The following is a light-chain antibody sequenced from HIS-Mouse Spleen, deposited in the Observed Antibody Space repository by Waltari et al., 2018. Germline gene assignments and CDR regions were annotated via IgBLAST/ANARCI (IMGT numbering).Light chain of an antibody. J-gene: IGLJ2*01. CDR2: GKN. Sequence: SSELTQDPAVSVALGQTVRITCQGDSLRSYYASWYQQNAGQAPVLVIYGKNNRPSGIPDRFSGYRSGNTASLTITGAQAEDEADYYCNSRDSSCNHVVFGGGTK. CDR1: SLRSYY. CDR3: NSRDSSCNHVV. V-gene: IGLV3-19*01.